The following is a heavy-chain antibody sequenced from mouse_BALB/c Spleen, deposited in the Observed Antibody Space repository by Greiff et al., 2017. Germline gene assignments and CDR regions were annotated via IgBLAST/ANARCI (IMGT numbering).Heavy chain of an antibody. CDR1: GFNIKDTY. D-gene: IGHD2-4*01. J-gene: IGHJ4*01. CDR2: IDPANGNT. V-gene: IGHV14-3*02. Sequence: VQLQHSGAELVKPGASVKLSCTASGFNIKDTYMHWVKQRPEQGLEWIGRIDPANGNTKYDPKFQGKATITADTSSNTAYLQLSSLTSEDTAVYYCARSTMISMDYWGQGTSVTVSS. CDR3: ARSTMISMDY.